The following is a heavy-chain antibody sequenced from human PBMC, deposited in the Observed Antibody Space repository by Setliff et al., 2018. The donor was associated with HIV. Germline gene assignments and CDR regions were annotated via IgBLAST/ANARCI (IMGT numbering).Heavy chain of an antibody. Sequence: SETLSLTCAVYGGSFSGYYWSWIRQPPGKGLEWIGQINHSGSTNYNPSLKSRVTISGDTSKNQFSLKLGSVTAADTAVYYWARLWRPRYGRERYYYYGMDVWGQGTTVTVSS. CDR3: ARLWRPRYGRERYYYYGMDV. V-gene: IGHV4-34*01. CDR1: GGSFSGYY. D-gene: IGHD3-9*01. CDR2: INHSGST. J-gene: IGHJ6*02.